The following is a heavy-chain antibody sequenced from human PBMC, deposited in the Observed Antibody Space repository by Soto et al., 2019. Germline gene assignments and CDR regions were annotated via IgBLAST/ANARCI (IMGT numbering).Heavy chain of an antibody. CDR2: INAGNGNT. CDR3: ARSIVAVTALDY. J-gene: IGHJ4*02. CDR1: GYTFTSYA. Sequence: QVQLVQSGAEEKKPGASVKVSCKASGYTFTSYAMHWVRQAPGQRLEWMGWINAGNGNTKYSQKFQGRVTITRDTSASTADMELSSLRSEDTAVYYCARSIVAVTALDYWGQATLVTVSS. D-gene: IGHD2-21*02. V-gene: IGHV1-3*05.